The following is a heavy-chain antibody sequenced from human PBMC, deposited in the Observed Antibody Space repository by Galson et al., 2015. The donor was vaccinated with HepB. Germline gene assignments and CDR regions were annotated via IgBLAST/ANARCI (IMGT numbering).Heavy chain of an antibody. CDR2: ISSSSTTI. J-gene: IGHJ4*02. CDR1: GSTFSNYN. D-gene: IGHD1-26*01. CDR3: TTTSGGYHYFDY. V-gene: IGHV3-48*01. Sequence: SLRLSCAASGSTFSNYNMNWVRQAPGKGLEWVSYISSSSTTIYYADSVRGRFTISRDNAQNSLYLQMNSLRVEDTAVYYCTTTSGGYHYFDYWGQGTLVTVSS.